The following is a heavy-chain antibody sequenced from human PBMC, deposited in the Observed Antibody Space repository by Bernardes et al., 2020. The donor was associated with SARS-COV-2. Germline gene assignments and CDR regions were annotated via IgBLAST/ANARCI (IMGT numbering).Heavy chain of an antibody. J-gene: IGHJ4*02. CDR1: GYTFTGYY. CDR3: ARGVTIFGVVPVGVYGY. Sequence: ASVKVSCKASGYTFTGYYMHWVRQAPGQGLEWMGWINPNSGGTNYAQKFQGRVTMTRDTSISTAYMELSRLRSDDTAVYYCARGVTIFGVVPVGVYGYWGQGTLVTVSS. V-gene: IGHV1-2*02. D-gene: IGHD3-3*01. CDR2: INPNSGGT.